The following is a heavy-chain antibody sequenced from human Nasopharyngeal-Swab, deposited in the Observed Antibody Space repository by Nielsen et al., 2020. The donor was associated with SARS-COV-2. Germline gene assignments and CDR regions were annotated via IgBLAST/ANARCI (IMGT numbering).Heavy chain of an antibody. J-gene: IGHJ6*02. CDR2: INHSGST. D-gene: IGHD1-1*01. V-gene: IGHV4-34*01. CDR3: ARGPGEVGTTYYYYYGMDV. Sequence: RQAPGKGLEWIGEINHSGSTNYNPSLKSRVTISVDTSKNQFSLKLSSVTAADTAVYYCARGPGEVGTTYYYYYGMDVWSQGTTVTVSS.